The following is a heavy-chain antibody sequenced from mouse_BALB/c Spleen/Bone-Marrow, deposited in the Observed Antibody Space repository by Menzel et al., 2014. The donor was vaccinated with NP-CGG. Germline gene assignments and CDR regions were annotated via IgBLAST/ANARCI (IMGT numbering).Heavy chain of an antibody. CDR3: ARNYSGGSAY. J-gene: IGHJ3*01. CDR2: IWSGGST. CDR1: GFSLTSYG. V-gene: IGHV2-2*02. D-gene: IGHD1-1*01. Sequence: QVHVKQSGPGLVQPSQSLSITCTVSGFSLTSYGVHWVRQSPGKGLEWLGGIWSGGSTDYNAAFIFRLSISKDNSKSQFFFKMNSLLANDTAIYYCARNYSGGSAYWGQGTLVTVSA.